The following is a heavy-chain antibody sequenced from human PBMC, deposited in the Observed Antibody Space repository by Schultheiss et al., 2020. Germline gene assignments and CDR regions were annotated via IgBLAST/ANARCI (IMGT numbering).Heavy chain of an antibody. D-gene: IGHD2-2*02. Sequence: ASVKVSCKASGYTFTGYYMHWVRQAPGQGLEWMGRINPNSGGTNYAQKFQGRVTITADESTSTAYMELSSLRSEDTAVYYCASTDSVVPAAIRNYYYYYMDVWGKGTTVTVSS. V-gene: IGHV1-2*06. CDR2: INPNSGGT. J-gene: IGHJ6*03. CDR3: ASTDSVVPAAIRNYYYYYMDV. CDR1: GYTFTGYY.